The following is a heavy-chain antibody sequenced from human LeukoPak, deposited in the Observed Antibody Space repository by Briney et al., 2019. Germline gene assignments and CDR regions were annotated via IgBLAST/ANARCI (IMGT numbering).Heavy chain of an antibody. Sequence: GGSLRLSCAASGFTYSNVWMNWLRQAPGKGLEWVGHIKSRTDGGTTDYAAPVKGRFTISRDDSENTLYLQMNSLKTEDTAVYYCATPGRIPEAANWFDPWGQGTLVTVSS. CDR2: IKSRTDGGTT. D-gene: IGHD6-13*01. CDR1: GFTYSNVW. V-gene: IGHV3-15*07. J-gene: IGHJ5*02. CDR3: ATPGRIPEAANWFDP.